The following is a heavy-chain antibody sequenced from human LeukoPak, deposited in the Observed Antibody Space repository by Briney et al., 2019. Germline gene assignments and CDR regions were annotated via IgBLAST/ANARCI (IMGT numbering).Heavy chain of an antibody. V-gene: IGHV3-23*01. J-gene: IGHJ4*02. CDR2: ISGSGGST. CDR3: AKDNYYDYYGSGFSHRVVYYFDY. CDR1: GFTFSSYA. D-gene: IGHD3-10*01. Sequence: PGGSLRLSCAASGFTFSSYAMSWVRQAPGKGLEWVSAISGSGGSTYYADSVKGRFTISRDNSKNTLYLQMNSLRAEDTAVYYCAKDNYYDYYGSGFSHRVVYYFDYWGQGTLVTVSS.